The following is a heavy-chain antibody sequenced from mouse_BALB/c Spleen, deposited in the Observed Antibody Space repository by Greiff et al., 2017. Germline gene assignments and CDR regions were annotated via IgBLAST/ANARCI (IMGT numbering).Heavy chain of an antibody. Sequence: QVQLQQSGAELAKPGASVKMSCKASGYTFTSYWMHWVKQRPGQGLEWIGYINPSTGYTEYNQKFKDKATLTADKSSSTAYMQLSSLPSEDSAVYYCARYVFDWGQGTLVTVSA. CDR3: ARYVFD. J-gene: IGHJ3*01. CDR1: GYTFTSYW. V-gene: IGHV1-7*01. CDR2: INPSTGYT.